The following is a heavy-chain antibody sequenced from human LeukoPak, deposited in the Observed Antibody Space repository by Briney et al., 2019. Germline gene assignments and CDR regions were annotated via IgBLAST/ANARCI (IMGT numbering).Heavy chain of an antibody. J-gene: IGHJ4*02. CDR2: ISGSGGGT. V-gene: IGHV3-23*01. CDR1: GITLSNYG. CDR3: AKRGVVIRVILVGFHKEAYYFDS. Sequence: GGSLRLSCAVSGITLSNYGMSWVRQAPGKGLEWVAGISGSGGGTNYADSVKGRFTISRDNPKNTLFLQMNGLRAEDTAVYFCAKRGVVIRVILVGFHKEAYYFDSWGQGALVTVSS. D-gene: IGHD3-22*01.